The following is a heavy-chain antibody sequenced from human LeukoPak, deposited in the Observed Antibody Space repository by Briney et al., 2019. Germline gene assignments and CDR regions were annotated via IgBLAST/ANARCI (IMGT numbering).Heavy chain of an antibody. CDR3: AKWKYSNSGIDDY. CDR2: ISGSGDNT. D-gene: IGHD6-6*01. CDR1: GFTFINYG. Sequence: GGSLRLSCAASGFTFINYGMSWVRQAPGKGLEWVSVISGSGDNTYYADSVKGRFTISRDNSKNMLYLQMNSLRAEDTAVYYCAKWKYSNSGIDDYWGQGTLVTVSS. J-gene: IGHJ4*02. V-gene: IGHV3-23*01.